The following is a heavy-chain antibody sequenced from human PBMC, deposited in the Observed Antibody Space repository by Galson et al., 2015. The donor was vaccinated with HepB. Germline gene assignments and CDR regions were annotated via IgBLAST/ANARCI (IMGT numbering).Heavy chain of an antibody. J-gene: IGHJ4*02. CDR2: IYHSGST. V-gene: IGHV4-30-2*01. D-gene: IGHD3-22*01. CDR3: VRDRSGSSGYFFDY. CDR1: GGSISSGGYS. Sequence: TLSLTCGVSGGSISSGGYSWSWIRQPPGESLEWIGYIYHSGSTYYNPSLKSRVTISIDRSKNQFSLNLSSVTAADTAVYYCVRDRSGSSGYFFDYWGQGTLVTVSS.